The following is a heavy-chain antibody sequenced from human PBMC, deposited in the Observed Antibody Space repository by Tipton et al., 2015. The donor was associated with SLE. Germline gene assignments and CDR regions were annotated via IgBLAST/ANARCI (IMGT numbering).Heavy chain of an antibody. CDR1: GGSLSGYW. D-gene: IGHD2-15*01. CDR2: IYPTGRT. CDR3: ARGSVVADDF. Sequence: LRLSCTVYGGSLSGYWWSWIRQSPGKGLEWIGEIYPTGRTDYNPSLMSRVTISVDTSQNQFSLRLTSVTAADTAVYYCARGSVVADDFWGQGTLVTVSS. J-gene: IGHJ4*02. V-gene: IGHV4-34*01.